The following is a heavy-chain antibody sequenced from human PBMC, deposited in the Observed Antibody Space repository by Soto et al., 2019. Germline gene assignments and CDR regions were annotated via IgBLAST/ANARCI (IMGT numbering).Heavy chain of an antibody. V-gene: IGHV4-59*01. J-gene: IGHJ6*02. CDR3: ARDRTWDYYGMDV. CDR2: IYYSGST. Sequence: PSETLSLTCTVSGGSISSYYWSWIRQPPGKGLEWIGYIYYSGSTNYNPSLKSRVTISVDTSKNQFSLKLSSVTAADTAVYYCARDRTWDYYGMDVWGQGTTVTVS. D-gene: IGHD7-27*01. CDR1: GGSISSYY.